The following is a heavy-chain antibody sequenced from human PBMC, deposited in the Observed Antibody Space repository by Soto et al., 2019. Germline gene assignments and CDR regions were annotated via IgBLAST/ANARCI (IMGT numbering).Heavy chain of an antibody. J-gene: IGHJ3*02. Sequence: QLVLQESGPGLVKSSETLSLTCSVSGGSISSSSYYWNWIRQSPGNGLEWIGGVYYSGTTYYNPSLKGRVTISVDTYNQFSLRLSSVTAADTAYYFCARRPMIGPVAENAFDIWGQGTRVTVSS. CDR2: VYYSGTT. V-gene: IGHV4-39*01. CDR3: ARRPMIGPVAENAFDI. CDR1: GGSISSSSYY. D-gene: IGHD6-19*01.